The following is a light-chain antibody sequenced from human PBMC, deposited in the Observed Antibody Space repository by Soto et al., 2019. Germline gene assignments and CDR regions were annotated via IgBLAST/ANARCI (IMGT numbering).Light chain of an antibody. Sequence: EVVLTQSPGTLSLSPGERATLSCRASQTVDSNFLAWFQQKPGQAPRLLIYGASTRATGIPDRFTGSESGTDFTLTISRLEPEDFALYYCEQYFASAITFGQGTRLDIK. J-gene: IGKJ5*01. V-gene: IGKV3-20*01. CDR1: QTVDSNF. CDR2: GAS. CDR3: EQYFASAIT.